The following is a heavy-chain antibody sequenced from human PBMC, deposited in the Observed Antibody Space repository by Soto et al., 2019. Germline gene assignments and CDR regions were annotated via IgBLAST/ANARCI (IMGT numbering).Heavy chain of an antibody. CDR2: INHSGST. D-gene: IGHD2-21*02. V-gene: IGHV4-34*01. J-gene: IGHJ4*02. CDR1: GGSFSGYF. Sequence: QVQLQQWGAGLLKPSETLSLTCAVYGGSFSGYFWSWIRQPPGKGLEWIGEINHSGSTNYNPSLKSRVTISLDTSKNQFSLKLNSVTAADTAVYYCAREDVTRRSPVVDSWGQGTLVTVSS. CDR3: AREDVTRRSPVVDS.